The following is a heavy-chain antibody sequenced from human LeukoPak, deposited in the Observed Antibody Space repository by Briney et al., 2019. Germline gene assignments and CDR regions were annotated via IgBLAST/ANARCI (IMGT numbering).Heavy chain of an antibody. CDR1: GFTFSSSW. D-gene: IGHD4-23*01. CDR2: IKEDGSKK. Sequence: GGSLRLSCTASGFTFSSSWMSWVRQAPGKGLEWVANIKEDGSKKYYVDSVKGRFTISRDNAKNSLYLQMNSLRAEDTAVYYCARAKYGGSNYWGQGTLVTVSS. CDR3: ARAKYGGSNY. V-gene: IGHV3-7*01. J-gene: IGHJ4*02.